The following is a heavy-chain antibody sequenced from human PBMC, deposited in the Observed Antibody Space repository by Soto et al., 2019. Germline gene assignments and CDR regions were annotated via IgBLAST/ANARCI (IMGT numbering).Heavy chain of an antibody. CDR1: GFTFSSYA. J-gene: IGHJ4*02. D-gene: IGHD2-2*01. CDR3: AKTPDRYCSRTRCTFDF. V-gene: IGHV3-23*01. CDR2: ISSSGGGT. Sequence: EVQLLESGGGLVQPGGSLRLSCAASGFTFSSYAMSWVRQAPGKGLEWVSAISSSGGGTYYADSVKGRFTISRDNSKSTLYLQMNSLRAEDTAVYYCAKTPDRYCSRTRCTFDFWGQGTLVTVSS.